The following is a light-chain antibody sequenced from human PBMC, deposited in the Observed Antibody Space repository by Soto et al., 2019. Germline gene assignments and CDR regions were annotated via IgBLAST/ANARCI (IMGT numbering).Light chain of an antibody. CDR1: SSDVGGHNY. CDR2: EVT. J-gene: IGLJ2*01. CDR3: SSYTSSNTLV. V-gene: IGLV2-14*01. Sequence: QSVLTQPASVSGSPGQSITISCTGTSSDVGGHNYVSWYQQFPGKAPKVMISEVTNRPSGVSNRFSGSKSGNTASLTISGLQAEDEADYYCSSYTSSNTLVFGGGTKLTFL.